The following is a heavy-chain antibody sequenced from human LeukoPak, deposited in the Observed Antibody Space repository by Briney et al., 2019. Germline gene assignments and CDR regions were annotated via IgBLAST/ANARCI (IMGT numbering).Heavy chain of an antibody. CDR1: GFTVSSNY. CDR3: ASSYDSSGYYDY. Sequence: GGSLRLSCAASGFTVSSNYMSWVRQAPGKGLEWVSVIYSGGSTYYADYVKGGFTISRDNSKNTLYLQMNSLRAEDTPVYYCASSYDSSGYYDYWGQGTLVTVSS. CDR2: IYSGGST. J-gene: IGHJ4*02. D-gene: IGHD3-22*01. V-gene: IGHV3-53*01.